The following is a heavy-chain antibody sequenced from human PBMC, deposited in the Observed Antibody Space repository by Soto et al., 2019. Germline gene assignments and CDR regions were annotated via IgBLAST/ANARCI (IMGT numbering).Heavy chain of an antibody. J-gene: IGHJ4*02. D-gene: IGHD6-19*01. CDR2: ISGSGGST. CDR1: GFTFSSYA. Sequence: GGSLRLSCAASGFTFSSYAMSWVRQAPGKGLEWVSAISGSGGSTYYADSVKGRFTISRDNSKNTLYLQMNSLRVEDTAVYYCAKNRDSGGNPRPGYFDYWGQGTLVTVSS. V-gene: IGHV3-23*01. CDR3: AKNRDSGGNPRPGYFDY.